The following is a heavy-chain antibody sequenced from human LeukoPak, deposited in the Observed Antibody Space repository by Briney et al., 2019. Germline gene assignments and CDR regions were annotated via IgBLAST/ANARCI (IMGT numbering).Heavy chain of an antibody. J-gene: IGHJ4*02. V-gene: IGHV1-2*02. D-gene: IGHD3-16*02. CDR3: ARVYDYVWGSYRYFYFDY. CDR1: GYTFTGYY. Sequence: ASVKVSCKASGYTFTGYYMHWVRQAPGQGLEWMGWINPNSGGTNYAQKFQGRVTMTRDTSISTAYMELSRLRSDDTAVYYCARVYDYVWGSYRYFYFDYWGQGTLVTVSS. CDR2: INPNSGGT.